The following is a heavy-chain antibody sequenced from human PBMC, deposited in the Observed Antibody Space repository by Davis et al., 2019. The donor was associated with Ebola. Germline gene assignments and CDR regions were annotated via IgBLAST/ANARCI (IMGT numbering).Heavy chain of an antibody. CDR1: GYDFTSSW. CDR3: ASLRRTITGMDDAFNI. D-gene: IGHD2-8*02. J-gene: IGHJ3*02. V-gene: IGHV5-51*01. Sequence: GESLKISCEGSGYDFTSSWIAWVRLMPGKGLEWMGIIYTGDSDTRYSPSFRGQVTISADKSIKTAFLQWSSLKASDTALYYCASLRRTITGMDDAFNIWGQGTMVTVSS. CDR2: IYTGDSDT.